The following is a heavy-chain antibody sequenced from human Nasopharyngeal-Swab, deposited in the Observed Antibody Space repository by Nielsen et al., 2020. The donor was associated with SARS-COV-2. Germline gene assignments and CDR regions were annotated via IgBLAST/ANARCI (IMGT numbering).Heavy chain of an antibody. Sequence: ASVTVSCKASGYTFISYYMHWVRQAPGQGLEWMGIINPSGGNTRYAQKFQGRVTMTRDTSTSTVNMELSSLRSEDTAVYYCARVSELSRSYYYYGMDVWGQGTTVTVSS. CDR2: INPSGGNT. D-gene: IGHD1-26*01. CDR1: GYTFISYY. V-gene: IGHV1-46*01. J-gene: IGHJ6*02. CDR3: ARVSELSRSYYYYGMDV.